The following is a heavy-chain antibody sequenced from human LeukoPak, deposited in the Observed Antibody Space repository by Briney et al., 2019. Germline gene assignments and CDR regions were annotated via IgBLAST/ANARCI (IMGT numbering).Heavy chain of an antibody. CDR2: IYYSGRT. V-gene: IGHV4-39*01. Sequence: PSEPLSLTCTVSVGSISSSSYYWGWIPRPPGKGLELIGCIYYSGRTYYNPSVKSRVIISVDTSKNQFSLKLSSVTAADTAVYYCARHNGGYGDYGAPGDDAVDYWGQGTLVTASS. J-gene: IGHJ4*02. D-gene: IGHD4-17*01. CDR3: ARHNGGYGDYGAPGDDAVDY. CDR1: VGSISSSSYY.